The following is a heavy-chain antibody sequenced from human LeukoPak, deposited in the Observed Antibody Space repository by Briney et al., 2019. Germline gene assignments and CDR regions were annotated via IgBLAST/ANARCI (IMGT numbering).Heavy chain of an antibody. CDR1: GYTFSGYY. J-gene: IGHJ3*02. CDR2: INPKNGGT. Sequence: ASVKVSCKASGYTFSGYYMHWVRQAPGQGLEWMGWINPKNGGTKTAQKFQGGVTMTRDTSISTVYMELSRLRSDDTAVYYCARGPTLPSDVFDIWGQGTMVTVSS. CDR3: ARGPTLPSDVFDI. V-gene: IGHV1-2*02.